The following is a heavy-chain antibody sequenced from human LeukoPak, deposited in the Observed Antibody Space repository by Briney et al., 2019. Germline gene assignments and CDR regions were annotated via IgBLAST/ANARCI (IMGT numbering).Heavy chain of an antibody. CDR1: GFTFNSYA. D-gene: IGHD3-22*01. Sequence: GGSLRLSCAASGFTFNSYAMHWVRQAPGKGLEWVAVISYDGSNEYYTDSVKGRFTISRDNSKNTLYLQMNTLRAEDTAVYYCARDFDSSGYYLNYWGQGALVTVPS. CDR2: ISYDGSNE. J-gene: IGHJ4*02. CDR3: ARDFDSSGYYLNY. V-gene: IGHV3-30-3*01.